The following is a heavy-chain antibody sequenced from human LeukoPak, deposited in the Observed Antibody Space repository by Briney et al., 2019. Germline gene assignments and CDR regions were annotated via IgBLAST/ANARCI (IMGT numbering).Heavy chain of an antibody. CDR2: IYSGGST. J-gene: IGHJ4*02. V-gene: IGHV3-66*01. Sequence: GGSLRLSCAASGFTVSSNYMSWVRQAPGKGLEWVSVIYSGGSTYYADSVKGRFTISRDNSKSTLYLQMNSLRAEDTAVYYCARDLTYCSSTSCSPADYWGQGTLVTVSS. CDR3: ARDLTYCSSTSCSPADY. D-gene: IGHD2-2*01. CDR1: GFTVSSNY.